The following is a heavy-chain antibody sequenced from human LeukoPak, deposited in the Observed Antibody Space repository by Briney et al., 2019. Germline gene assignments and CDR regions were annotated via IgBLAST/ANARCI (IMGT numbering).Heavy chain of an antibody. J-gene: IGHJ4*02. CDR1: GFTFDHYT. CDR3: AKDISEKGVGLPDY. D-gene: IGHD1-26*01. V-gene: IGHV3-43*01. Sequence: GGSLRLSCSASGFTFDHYTIHWVRQSPGKGLEWVSLISGDGGTTYYADSVKGRFTISRDNSKKSLYLQMNSLRAEDTALYYCAKDISEKGVGLPDYWGQGTLVTVSS. CDR2: ISGDGGTT.